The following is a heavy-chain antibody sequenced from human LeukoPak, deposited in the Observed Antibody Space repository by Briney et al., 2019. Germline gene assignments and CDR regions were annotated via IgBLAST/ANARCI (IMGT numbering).Heavy chain of an antibody. V-gene: IGHV4-59*08. CDR3: ARAFGYYYDSSGYFWFDP. CDR1: GGSTTRYY. D-gene: IGHD3-22*01. J-gene: IGHJ5*02. CDR2: IYDSGTSDPT. Sequence: SEALSLTCSVTGGSTTRYYWSWIRQSPGKGLEWIGYIYDSGTSDPTNYNPTFKSRVTISLHTSKNQFSLSLRSVSDADTAVYYCARAFGYYYDSSGYFWFDPWGQGTLVTVSS.